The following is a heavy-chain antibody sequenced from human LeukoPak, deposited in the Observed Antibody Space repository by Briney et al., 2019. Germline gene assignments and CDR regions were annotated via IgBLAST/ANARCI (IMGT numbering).Heavy chain of an antibody. CDR3: ARGYYYDSSGHYFDY. V-gene: IGHV4-39*07. Sequence: SETLSLTCTVSGGYLNNNDFSWGWIRQPPGKGLEWIGIANIHYTGSTNDSPSLKSRVTISVDTSKNQFSLKLSSVTAADTAVYYCARGYYYDSSGHYFDYWGQGTLVTVSS. CDR2: ANIHYTGST. D-gene: IGHD3-22*01. J-gene: IGHJ4*02. CDR1: GGYLNNNDFS.